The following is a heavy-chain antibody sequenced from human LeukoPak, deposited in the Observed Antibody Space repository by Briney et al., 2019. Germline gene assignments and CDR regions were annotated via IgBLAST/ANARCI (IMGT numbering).Heavy chain of an antibody. CDR2: FNPDGST. D-gene: IGHD4-17*01. CDR3: ARVRSTVTTYFDS. Sequence: SETLSLTCAVSDGSLSGYYWTWIRQPPGKGLEWIAEFNPDGSTFYNPSLTGRVTISAGTSRSQFSLELRSVTAADTAFYYCARVRSTVTTYFDSWGQGTLVTVSS. CDR1: DGSLSGYY. J-gene: IGHJ4*02. V-gene: IGHV4-34*01.